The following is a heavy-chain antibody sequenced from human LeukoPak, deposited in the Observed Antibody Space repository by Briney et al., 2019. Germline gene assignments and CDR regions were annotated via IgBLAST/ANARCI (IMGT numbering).Heavy chain of an antibody. Sequence: GGSLRLSCAASGFTFSSYGMNWVRQAPGKGLEWVSATSGSGSSPNYSDSVKGRFTISRENSKNTVYLQMNSLRAEDTAVYYCAKTTGGNAYDYIDYWGQGTLVTVSS. D-gene: IGHD4-23*01. CDR3: AKTTGGNAYDYIDY. CDR2: TSGSGSSP. CDR1: GFTFSSYG. J-gene: IGHJ4*02. V-gene: IGHV3-23*01.